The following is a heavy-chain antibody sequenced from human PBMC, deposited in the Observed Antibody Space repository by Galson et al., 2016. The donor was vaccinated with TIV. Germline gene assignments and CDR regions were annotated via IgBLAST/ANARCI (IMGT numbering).Heavy chain of an antibody. CDR2: GSDK. Sequence: GSDKNYGDSVKGRFTISRDNSKNTLYLQMNSLRAEDTAVYYCARVFADYYVDYWGQGTLVTVSS. J-gene: IGHJ4*02. CDR3: ARVFADYYVDY. V-gene: IGHV3-30*03. D-gene: IGHD3-10*02.